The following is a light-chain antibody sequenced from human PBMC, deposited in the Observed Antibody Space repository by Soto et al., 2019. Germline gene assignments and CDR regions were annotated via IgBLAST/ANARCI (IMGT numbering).Light chain of an antibody. CDR1: QSVSSNY. CDR3: QQYDRSLPLT. CDR2: GAS. Sequence: IVLTQSPGTLSLSPGEGATLSCRASQSVSSNYLAWYQQKPGQTPRLLIYGASNRATGIPDRFSGNASGTDFTLTISRLTPEDSAVYYCQQYDRSLPLTFGGGTKVEIK. J-gene: IGKJ4*01. V-gene: IGKV3-20*01.